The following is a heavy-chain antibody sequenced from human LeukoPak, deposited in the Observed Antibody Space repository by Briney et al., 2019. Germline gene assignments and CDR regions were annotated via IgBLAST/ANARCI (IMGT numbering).Heavy chain of an antibody. D-gene: IGHD3-22*01. J-gene: IGHJ4*02. CDR3: ARGIDTAMVTWEKDYYDSSGYHYFDY. CDR2: LSGTGGST. Sequence: GGSLRLSCAASGFTFSNYAMSWVRQAPGKGLEWVSTLSGTGGSTYYADSVKGRFTISRDNSKNTLYLQVSSLRAEDTAVYYCARGIDTAMVTWEKDYYDSSGYHYFDYWGQGTLVTVSS. V-gene: IGHV3-23*01. CDR1: GFTFSNYA.